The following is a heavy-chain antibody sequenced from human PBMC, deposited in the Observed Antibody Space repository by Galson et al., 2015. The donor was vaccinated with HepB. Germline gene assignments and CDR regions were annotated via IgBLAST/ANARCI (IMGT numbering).Heavy chain of an antibody. CDR1: GFTFRSYA. D-gene: IGHD1-1*01. CDR2: ISFDGSNK. J-gene: IGHJ6*02. CDR3: ARDRPGTKGAAGGMDV. V-gene: IGHV3-30-3*01. Sequence: SLRLSCAASGFTFRSYAMPWVRQAPGKGVGWVAVISFDGSNKYYADSVKGRFTIPRDNSKNTLYLQMNSLRAEDTAVYYCARDRPGTKGAAGGMDVWGQGTTVTVSS.